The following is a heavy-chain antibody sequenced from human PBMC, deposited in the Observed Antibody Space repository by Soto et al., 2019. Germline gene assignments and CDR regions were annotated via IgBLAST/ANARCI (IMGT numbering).Heavy chain of an antibody. D-gene: IGHD3-9*01. CDR2: FDPEDGET. V-gene: IGHV1-24*01. Sequence: ASVKVSCKVSGYTLTELSMHWVRQAPGKGLEWMGGFDPEDGETIYAQKFQGRVTMTEDTSTDTAYMELSSLRSEDTAVYYCATFLTRTYYDILTGYYNLYYFDYWGQGTLATVSS. CDR3: ATFLTRTYYDILTGYYNLYYFDY. CDR1: GYTLTELS. J-gene: IGHJ4*02.